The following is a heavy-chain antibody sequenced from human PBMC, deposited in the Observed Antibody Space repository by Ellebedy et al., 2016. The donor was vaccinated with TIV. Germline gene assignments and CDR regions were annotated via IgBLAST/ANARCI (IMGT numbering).Heavy chain of an antibody. CDR1: GYTFTGYY. D-gene: IGHD2-2*01. CDR3: ATFLPAALHMVGP. Sequence: AASVKVSCKASGYTFTGYYMHWVRQAPGQGLEWMGWINPNSGGTNYAQKFQGRVTMTRDTSISTAYMELSRLRSDDTAVYYCATFLPAALHMVGPWGQGTLVTVSS. J-gene: IGHJ5*02. CDR2: INPNSGGT. V-gene: IGHV1-2*02.